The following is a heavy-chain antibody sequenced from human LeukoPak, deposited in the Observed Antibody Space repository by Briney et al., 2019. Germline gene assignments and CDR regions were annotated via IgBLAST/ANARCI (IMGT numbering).Heavy chain of an antibody. V-gene: IGHV3-21*01. D-gene: IGHD4-17*01. J-gene: IGHJ4*02. Sequence: GGSLRLSCAASGFTFSSYSMNWVRQAPGKGLEWVSSISSSSSYIYYADSAKGRFTISRDNAKNSLYLQMNSLRAEDTAVYYCARCDYGDYVTASDYWGQGTLVTVSS. CDR3: ARCDYGDYVTASDY. CDR1: GFTFSSYS. CDR2: ISSSSSYI.